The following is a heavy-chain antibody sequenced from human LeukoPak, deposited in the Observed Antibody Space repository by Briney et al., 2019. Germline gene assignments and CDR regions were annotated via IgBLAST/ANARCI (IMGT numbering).Heavy chain of an antibody. CDR1: GYPFTAYY. CDR2: INPSSGGT. Sequence: GASVKVSCKASGYPFTAYYLHWVRQAPGQGLEWMGWINPSSGGTNYAQNFQGRVTLTRDTSITTAYMELTSLTSADTAVYYCAREKQLIYDVGSDPWGQGTLVTVSS. CDR3: AREKQLIYDVGSDP. V-gene: IGHV1-2*02. D-gene: IGHD2-2*02. J-gene: IGHJ5*02.